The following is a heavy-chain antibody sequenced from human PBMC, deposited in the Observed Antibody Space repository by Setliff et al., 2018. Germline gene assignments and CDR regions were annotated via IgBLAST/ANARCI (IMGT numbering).Heavy chain of an antibody. CDR2: IYHSGST. Sequence: PSETLSLTCTVSGYSISSGYYWGWIRQPPGKGLEWIGSIYHSGSTYYNPSLKSRVTISVDTSKNQFSLKLSSVTAADTAVYYCARDGSTYYYDSSGYLLRGQGTMVTVSS. CDR1: GYSISSGYY. D-gene: IGHD3-22*01. V-gene: IGHV4-38-2*02. J-gene: IGHJ3*01. CDR3: ARDGSTYYYDSSGYLL.